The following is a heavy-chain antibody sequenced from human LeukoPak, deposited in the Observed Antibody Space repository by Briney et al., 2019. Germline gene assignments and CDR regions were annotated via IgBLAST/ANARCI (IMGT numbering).Heavy chain of an antibody. J-gene: IGHJ5*02. V-gene: IGHV4-4*07. CDR3: ARDYDVLTAYPPTQLFDP. CDR1: GGSISSYY. D-gene: IGHD3-9*01. Sequence: SETLSLTCTVSGGSISSYYWSWIRQPAGKGLEWIGRIYNSGSTTYNPSPKSRVTMSVDTSKNQFSLKLSSVTAADTAVYYCARDYDVLTAYPPTQLFDPWGQGTLVTVSS. CDR2: IYNSGST.